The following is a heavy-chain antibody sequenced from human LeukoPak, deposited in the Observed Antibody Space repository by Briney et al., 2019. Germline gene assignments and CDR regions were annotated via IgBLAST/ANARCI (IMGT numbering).Heavy chain of an antibody. V-gene: IGHV3-23*01. CDR3: AKSPSYCGGDCYHGTDY. Sequence: GGSLRLSCAASGFTFRNYAMSWVRQAPGKGLEWVSAISGSGGSTYYADSVKGRFTISRDNSKNTLYLQRNSLRAEDTAVYYCAKSPSYCGGDCYHGTDYWGQGTLVTVSS. CDR1: GFTFRNYA. CDR2: ISGSGGST. J-gene: IGHJ4*02. D-gene: IGHD2-21*01.